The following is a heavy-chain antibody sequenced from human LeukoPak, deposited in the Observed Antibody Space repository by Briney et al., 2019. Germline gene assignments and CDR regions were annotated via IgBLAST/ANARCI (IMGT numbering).Heavy chain of an antibody. D-gene: IGHD3-22*01. J-gene: IGHJ4*02. Sequence: GGSLRLSCAASGFTFSSYWMNWARQAPGKGLEWVASINHNGNVNYYVDSVKGRFTISRDNAKNSLYLQMSNLRAEDTAVYFCARGGTHYYDSSGYPSFDYWGQGTLVTVSS. V-gene: IGHV3-7*03. CDR1: GFTFSSYW. CDR2: INHNGNVN. CDR3: ARGGTHYYDSSGYPSFDY.